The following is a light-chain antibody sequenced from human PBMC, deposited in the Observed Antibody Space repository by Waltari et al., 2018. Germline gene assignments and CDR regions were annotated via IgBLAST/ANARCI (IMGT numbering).Light chain of an antibody. J-gene: IGLJ3*02. CDR3: AAWDDSLSAWV. CDR1: NSNIGSNY. CDR2: RSN. Sequence: QSVLTQPPSASGTPGQRVTISSSGSNSNIGSNYVYWYQQLPGTAPKLLISRSNRRLSGVTDRFSASKSGTSASLAISGLRSEDESDYYCAAWDDSLSAWVFGGGTKLTVL. V-gene: IGLV1-47*01.